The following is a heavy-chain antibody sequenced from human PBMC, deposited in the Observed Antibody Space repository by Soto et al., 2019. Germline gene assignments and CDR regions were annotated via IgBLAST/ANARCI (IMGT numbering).Heavy chain of an antibody. V-gene: IGHV3-48*01. CDR2: ISSSSSTI. CDR3: ARASTRYSSGWSDAFDI. Sequence: EVQLVESGGGLVQPGGSLRLSCAASGFTFSSYSMNWVRQAPGKGLEWVSYISSSSSTIYYADSVKGRFTISRYNGKNSLYQQMNSLRAEATAVYYCARASTRYSSGWSDAFDIWGQGTMVTVSS. D-gene: IGHD6-19*01. CDR1: GFTFSSYS. J-gene: IGHJ3*02.